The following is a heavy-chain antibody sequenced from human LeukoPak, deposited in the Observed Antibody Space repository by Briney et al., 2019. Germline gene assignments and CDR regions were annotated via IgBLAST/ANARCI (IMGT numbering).Heavy chain of an antibody. CDR3: ARDGNYYDSSGPADY. D-gene: IGHD3-22*01. CDR2: ISYRSSHI. V-gene: IGHV3-21*01. Sequence: GGSLRLSCTASGFTFSDCDMNWFRQAPGKGLEWVSSISYRSSHIYYADSAKGRFTISRDNAKNTLYLQMNSLRAEDTAVYYCARDGNYYDSSGPADYWGQGTLVTVSS. CDR1: GFTFSDCD. J-gene: IGHJ4*02.